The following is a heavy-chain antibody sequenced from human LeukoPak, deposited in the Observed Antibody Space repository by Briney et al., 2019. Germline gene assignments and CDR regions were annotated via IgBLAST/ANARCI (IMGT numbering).Heavy chain of an antibody. Sequence: GASVKVSCKASGYTFTGYYMHWVRQAPGQGLEWMGWINPNSGGTNYAQKFQGRVTMTRDMSISTAYMELSRLRSDDTAVYYCARDRVGGRPDYGGTDWGQGTLVTVSS. CDR3: ARDRVGGRPDYGGTD. J-gene: IGHJ4*02. V-gene: IGHV1-2*02. D-gene: IGHD4-23*01. CDR2: INPNSGGT. CDR1: GYTFTGYY.